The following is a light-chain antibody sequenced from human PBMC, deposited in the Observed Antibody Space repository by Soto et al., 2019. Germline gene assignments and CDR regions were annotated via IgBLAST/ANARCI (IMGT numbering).Light chain of an antibody. Sequence: QSALTQPASVSGSPGQSITISCTVTSSDVGGYNYVSWYQQHPGKAPKLMIYDVSNRPSGVSNRFSGSKSVNTASLTISGLQAEDEADYYCSSYTSSSTWVFGGGTKLTVL. CDR3: SSYTSSSTWV. J-gene: IGLJ3*02. CDR1: SSDVGGYNY. CDR2: DVS. V-gene: IGLV2-14*01.